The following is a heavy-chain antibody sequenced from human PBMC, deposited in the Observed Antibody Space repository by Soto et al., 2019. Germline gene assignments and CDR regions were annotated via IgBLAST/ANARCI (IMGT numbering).Heavy chain of an antibody. CDR2: IGNSGSPI. J-gene: IGHJ6*02. CDR1: GFTFSDYY. D-gene: IGHD5-12*01. V-gene: IGHV3-11*01. Sequence: QVQLVESGGGLVKPGGSLRLSCAASGFTFSDYYMSWIRQAPGKGLEWVSYIGNSGSPIYYADSVKGRFTISRDNAKNSLYLQMNSLRAEDTAVYYCTRRYSVYDGVGMDVWGQGTTVTVSS. CDR3: TRRYSVYDGVGMDV.